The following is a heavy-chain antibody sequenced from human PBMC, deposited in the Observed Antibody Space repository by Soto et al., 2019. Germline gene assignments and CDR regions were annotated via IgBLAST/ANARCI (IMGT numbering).Heavy chain of an antibody. CDR1: GGSISSGGYY. CDR3: ARDPANSGYEIDY. V-gene: IGHV4-31*03. J-gene: IGHJ4*02. CDR2: SYYTGSS. Sequence: PSETLSLTCTVSGGSISSGGYYWSWIRQHPGKGLEWVGYSYYTGSSYYNPSLKSRVTISVDTSKNQFSLKLSSVTAADTAVYYCARDPANSGYEIDYWGQGTLVTVSS. D-gene: IGHD5-12*01.